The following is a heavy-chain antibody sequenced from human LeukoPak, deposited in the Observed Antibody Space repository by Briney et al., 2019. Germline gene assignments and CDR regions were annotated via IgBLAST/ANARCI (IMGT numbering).Heavy chain of an antibody. Sequence: PGRSLRLSCAASGFTFSSYGMHWVRQAPGKGLEWVAVIWYDGSNKYYADSVKGRFTISRDNSKNTLYLQMNSLRAEDTAVYYRAKGGQQLVWYYFDYWGQGTLVTVSS. J-gene: IGHJ4*02. CDR2: IWYDGSNK. CDR1: GFTFSSYG. V-gene: IGHV3-33*06. CDR3: AKGGQQLVWYYFDY. D-gene: IGHD6-13*01.